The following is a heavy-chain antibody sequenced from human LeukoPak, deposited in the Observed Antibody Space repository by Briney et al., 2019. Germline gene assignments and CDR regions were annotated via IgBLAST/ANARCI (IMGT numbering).Heavy chain of an antibody. CDR3: ARKDSSTGGYFDLDY. J-gene: IGHJ4*02. CDR2: INSDGKTV. V-gene: IGHV3-74*01. Sequence: PGGSPRLSCAASGFTFSSYAMSWVRQAPGKGLEWVSRINSDGKTVSYADSVKGRFTISRDNAKNTLYLQMNSLRAEDTAVYYCARKDSSTGGYFDLDYWGQGTLVTVSS. D-gene: IGHD2-8*02. CDR1: GFTFSSYA.